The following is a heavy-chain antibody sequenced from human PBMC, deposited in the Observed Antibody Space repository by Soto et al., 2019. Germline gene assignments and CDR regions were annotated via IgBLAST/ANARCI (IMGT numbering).Heavy chain of an antibody. CDR2: IYYSGST. V-gene: IGHV4-30-4*01. D-gene: IGHD6-13*01. J-gene: IGHJ6*02. Sequence: SETLSLTCTVSGGSISSGDYYWSWIRRPPGKGLEWIGYIYYSGSTYYNPSLKSRVTISVDTSKNQFSLKLSSVTAADTAVYYCARVVSANLGRRAAAGNYYYGMDVWGQGTTVTVSS. CDR3: ARVVSANLGRRAAAGNYYYGMDV. CDR1: GGSISSGDYY.